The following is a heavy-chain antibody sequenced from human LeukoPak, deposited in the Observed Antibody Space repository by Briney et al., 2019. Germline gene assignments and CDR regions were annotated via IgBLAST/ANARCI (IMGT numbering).Heavy chain of an antibody. D-gene: IGHD5-24*01. J-gene: IGHJ4*02. CDR2: INTDGHST. Sequence: GGSLRLSCSASGFTFRRYAMHGVRQAPGKGLVWVSRINTDGHSTTYADSVKGRFTISRDNAKNTLYLQMNSLRAENTTVYYCAKQGGSYNFDFWGQGTLLTVSS. V-gene: IGHV3-74*01. CDR1: GFTFRRYA. CDR3: AKQGGSYNFDF.